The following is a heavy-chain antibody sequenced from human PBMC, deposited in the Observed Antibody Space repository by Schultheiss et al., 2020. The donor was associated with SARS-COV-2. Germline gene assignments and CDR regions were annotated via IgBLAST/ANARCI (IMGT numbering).Heavy chain of an antibody. CDR3: ARAPPYDILTGYSY. CDR1: GGTFSSYA. CDR2: IIPIFGTA. J-gene: IGHJ4*02. D-gene: IGHD3-9*01. V-gene: IGHV1-69*13. Sequence: SVKVSCKASGGTFSSYAISWVRQAPGQGLEWMGGIIPIFGTANYAQKFQGRVTITADESTSTAYMELSSLRSDDTAVYYCARAPPYDILTGYSYWGQGTLVTVSS.